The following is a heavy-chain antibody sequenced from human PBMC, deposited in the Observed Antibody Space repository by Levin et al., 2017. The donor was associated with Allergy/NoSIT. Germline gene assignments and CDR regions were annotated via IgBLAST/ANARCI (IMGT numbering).Heavy chain of an antibody. CDR2: IYYSGTT. CDR3: ARGSDIHSWRFAY. D-gene: IGHD3-3*02. CDR1: GGYISPYY. Sequence: SETLSLTCTVSGGYISPYYWNWVRQSPEKGLEWIGYIYYSGTTHFNPSFESRVTMSVDTSKNQFSLSLRSVTAADTAIYCCARGSDIHSWRFAYWGQGSLVTVSS. V-gene: IGHV4-59*01. J-gene: IGHJ4*02.